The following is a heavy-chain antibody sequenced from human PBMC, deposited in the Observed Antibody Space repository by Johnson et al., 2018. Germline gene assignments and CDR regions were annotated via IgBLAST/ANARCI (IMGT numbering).Heavy chain of an antibody. D-gene: IGHD6-6*01. J-gene: IGHJ1*01. CDR2: IRGRGGST. Sequence: VQLQESGGGVVQPGRSLRLSCAASGFTFSSYAMSWVRQAPGKGLEWVSAIRGRGGSTYYADSVKGRFTISRDNSKNTLYRQMNSLRAEDTAVYYCATDGPSIAPLQHWGQGTLVTVSS. V-gene: IGHV3-23*01. CDR1: GFTFSSYA. CDR3: ATDGPSIAPLQH.